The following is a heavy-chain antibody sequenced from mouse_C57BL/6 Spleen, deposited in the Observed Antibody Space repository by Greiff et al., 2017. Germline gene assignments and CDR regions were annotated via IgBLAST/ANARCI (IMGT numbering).Heavy chain of an antibody. CDR2: IYPGSGST. CDR3: ARGNYYGNYRYFDY. Sequence: QVQLKQPGAELVKPGASVKMSCKASGYTFTSYWITWVKQRPGQGLEWIGDIYPGSGSTNYNEKFKSKATLTVDTSSSTAYMQLSSLTSEDSAVYYCARGNYYGNYRYFDYWGQGTTLTVSS. CDR1: GYTFTSYW. V-gene: IGHV1-55*01. D-gene: IGHD2-1*01. J-gene: IGHJ2*01.